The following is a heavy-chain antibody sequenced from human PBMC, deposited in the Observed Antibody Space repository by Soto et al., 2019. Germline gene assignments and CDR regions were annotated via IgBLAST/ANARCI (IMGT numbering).Heavy chain of an antibody. D-gene: IGHD3-10*01. Sequence: QVQLVESGGGVVQPGRSLRLSCAASGFTFSSYGMHWVRQAPGKGLEWVAVIWYDGSNKYYADSVKGRFTISRDNSKNTLYLQMNSLRAEDTAVYYCARDKDRGFGDVYGMDVWGQGTTVTVSS. V-gene: IGHV3-33*01. CDR2: IWYDGSNK. J-gene: IGHJ6*02. CDR1: GFTFSSYG. CDR3: ARDKDRGFGDVYGMDV.